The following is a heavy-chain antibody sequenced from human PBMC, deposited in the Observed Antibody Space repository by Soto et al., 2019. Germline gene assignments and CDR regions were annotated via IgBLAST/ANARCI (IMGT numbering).Heavy chain of an antibody. J-gene: IGHJ5*02. CDR2: VYYSGTT. V-gene: IGHV4-61*01. D-gene: IGHD2-21*01. Sequence: SETLSLTCSVSGGSVSSGNYYWSWIRQPPGKGLEWIGYVYYSGTTNYNPSLKSRVTISVDTSKNQFSLKLSSVTAADTAGYYGARWGGVGVAKWFDPGGQGPRVTVS. CDR1: GGSVSSGNYY. CDR3: ARWGGVGVAKWFDP.